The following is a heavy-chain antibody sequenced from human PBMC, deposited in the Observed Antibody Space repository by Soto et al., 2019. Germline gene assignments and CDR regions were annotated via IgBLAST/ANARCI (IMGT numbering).Heavy chain of an antibody. CDR2: ISWNSGSI. J-gene: IGHJ4*02. CDR3: AKTPYSSSWYYFDY. CDR1: GFTFDDYA. Sequence: GGSLRLSCAASGFTFDDYAMHWVRQAPGKGLEWVSGISWNSGSIGYADSVKGRFTISRDNAKNSLYLQMNSLRAEDTALYYCAKTPYSSSWYYFDYWGQGTLVTVSS. V-gene: IGHV3-9*01. D-gene: IGHD6-13*01.